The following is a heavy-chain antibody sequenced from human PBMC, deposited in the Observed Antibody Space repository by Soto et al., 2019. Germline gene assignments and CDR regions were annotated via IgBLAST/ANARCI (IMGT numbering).Heavy chain of an antibody. CDR3: ARKKTRPGLFDP. CDR1: GGSISSYY. V-gene: IGHV4-59*01. J-gene: IGHJ5*02. Sequence: LSLTCTVSGGSISSYYWSWIRQPPGKGLEWIGYIYYSGSTNYNPSLKSRVTISVDTSKNQFSLKLSSVTAADTAVYYCARKKTRPGLFDPCGQGNLVNVSS. CDR2: IYYSGST.